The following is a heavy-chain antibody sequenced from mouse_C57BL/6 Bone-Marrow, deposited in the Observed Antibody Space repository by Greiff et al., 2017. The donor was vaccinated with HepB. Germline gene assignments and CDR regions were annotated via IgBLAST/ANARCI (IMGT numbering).Heavy chain of an antibody. CDR2: INPNNGGT. D-gene: IGHD6-1*01. CDR1: GYTFTDYN. CDR3: ATLWSPYAMDY. Sequence: LVEPGASVKMSCKASGYTFTDYNMHWVKQSHGKSLEWIGYINPNNGGTSYNQKFKGKATLTVNKSSSTAYMELRSLTSEDSAVYYCATLWSPYAMDYWGQGTSVTVSS. V-gene: IGHV1-22*01. J-gene: IGHJ4*01.